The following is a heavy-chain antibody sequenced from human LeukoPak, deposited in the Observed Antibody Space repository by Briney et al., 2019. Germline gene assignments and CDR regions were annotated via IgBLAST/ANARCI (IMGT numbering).Heavy chain of an antibody. Sequence: SETLSLTCTVSGGSISSGSYYWSWIRQPAGKGLEWIGSIYSSGSTYYNPSLKSRVTISVDTSKNQLSLKLSSVTAADTAVYFCLVEDTTVATGFDYWGQGTLVTVSS. CDR2: IYSSGST. CDR3: LVEDTTVATGFDY. CDR1: GGSISSGSYY. J-gene: IGHJ4*02. D-gene: IGHD4-23*01. V-gene: IGHV4-39*01.